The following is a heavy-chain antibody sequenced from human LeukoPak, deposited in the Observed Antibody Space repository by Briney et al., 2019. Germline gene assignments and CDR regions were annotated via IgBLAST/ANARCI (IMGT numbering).Heavy chain of an antibody. V-gene: IGHV3-23*01. J-gene: IGHJ4*02. CDR3: AKDRGRQWLVLTRTGAPYYFDY. Sequence: GGSLRLSCAASGFTFSSYAMSWVRQAPGKGLEWVSAISVSGGSTYYADSVKGRFTISRDNSKNTLYLQMNSLRAEDTAVYYCAKDRGRQWLVLTRTGAPYYFDYWGQGTLVTVSS. CDR1: GFTFSSYA. CDR2: ISVSGGST. D-gene: IGHD6-19*01.